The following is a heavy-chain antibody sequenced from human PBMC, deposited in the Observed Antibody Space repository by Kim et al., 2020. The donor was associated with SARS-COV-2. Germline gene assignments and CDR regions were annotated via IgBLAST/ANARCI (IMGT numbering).Heavy chain of an antibody. CDR3: ARDTRFDWLLEYGMDV. J-gene: IGHJ6*02. CDR1: GYTFTSYA. D-gene: IGHD3-9*01. CDR2: INTNTGNP. V-gene: IGHV7-4-1*02. Sequence: ASVKVSCNASGYTFTSYAMNWVRQAPGQGLEWMGWINTNTGNPTYAQGFTGRFVFSLDTSVSTAYLQISSLKAEDTAVYYCARDTRFDWLLEYGMDVWGQGTTVTVSS.